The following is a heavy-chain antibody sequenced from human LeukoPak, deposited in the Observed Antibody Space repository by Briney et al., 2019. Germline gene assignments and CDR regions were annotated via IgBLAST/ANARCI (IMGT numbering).Heavy chain of an antibody. Sequence: GGSLRLSCAASGFTFSDYYMSWIRQAPGKGLEWVSYISSSGSNISYADSVKGRFTISRDKAKHSLYLQMNRLTDEETAVYYCACSGRFRGEWYFDYWVQGGLVAVPS. CDR1: GFTFSDYY. CDR3: ACSGRFRGEWYFDY. J-gene: IGHJ4*02. V-gene: IGHV3-11*04. D-gene: IGHD6-19*01. CDR2: ISSSGSNI.